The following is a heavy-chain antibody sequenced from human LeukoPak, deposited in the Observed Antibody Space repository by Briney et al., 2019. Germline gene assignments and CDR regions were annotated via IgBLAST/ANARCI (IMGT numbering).Heavy chain of an antibody. CDR1: GGSISSGGYY. CDR2: IYHSGST. J-gene: IGHJ4*02. D-gene: IGHD6-13*01. CDR3: ATIPRMAAAGNDY. Sequence: KASETLSLTCTVSGGSISSGGYYWSWIRQPPGKGLEWIGYIYHSGSTYYNPSLKSRVTISVDRSKNQFSLKLSSVTAADTAVYYCATIPRMAAAGNDYWGQGTLVTVSS. V-gene: IGHV4-30-2*01.